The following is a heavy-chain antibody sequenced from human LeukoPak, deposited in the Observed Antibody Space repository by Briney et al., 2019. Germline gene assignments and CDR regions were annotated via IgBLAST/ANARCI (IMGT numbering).Heavy chain of an antibody. Sequence: SETLSLTCTVSGGSISSYYWSWIRQPPGKGLEWIGCIYYSGSTNYNPSFESRVTISVDTSKNQFSLKLSSVTAADTAVYYCARDTDYYDSSGTEYFQHWGQGTLVTVSS. V-gene: IGHV4-59*12. J-gene: IGHJ1*01. D-gene: IGHD3-22*01. CDR1: GGSISSYY. CDR3: ARDTDYYDSSGTEYFQH. CDR2: IYYSGST.